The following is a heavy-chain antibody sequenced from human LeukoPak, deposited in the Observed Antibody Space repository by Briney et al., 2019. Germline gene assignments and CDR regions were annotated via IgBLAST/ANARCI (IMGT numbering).Heavy chain of an antibody. V-gene: IGHV4-31*03. CDR3: ARWGTGRYCSGGSCYYYYGMDV. CDR2: IYYSGST. CDR1: GGSISSGGYY. J-gene: IGHJ6*02. Sequence: SETLSLTCTVSGGSISSGGYYWSWIRQHPGKGLEWIGYIYYSGSTYYNPSLKSRVTISVGTSKNQFSLKLSSVTAADTAVYYCARWGTGRYCSGGSCYYYYGMDVWGQGTTVTVSS. D-gene: IGHD2-15*01.